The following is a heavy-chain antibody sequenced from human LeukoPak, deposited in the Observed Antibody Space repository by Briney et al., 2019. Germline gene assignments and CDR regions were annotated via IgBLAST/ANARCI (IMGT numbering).Heavy chain of an antibody. V-gene: IGHV3-72*01. CDR2: IRNKANSYST. CDR1: GFSFSSYG. CDR3: ARSSPHWPFDS. J-gene: IGHJ4*02. Sequence: GGSLRLSCAASGFSFSSYGMTWVRQAPGKGLEWVVRIRNKANSYSTEYAASVKGRFTISRDDSKNSLSLQMNSLNTEDTAVYYCARSSPHWPFDSWGQGTLVTVSS. D-gene: IGHD1-1*01.